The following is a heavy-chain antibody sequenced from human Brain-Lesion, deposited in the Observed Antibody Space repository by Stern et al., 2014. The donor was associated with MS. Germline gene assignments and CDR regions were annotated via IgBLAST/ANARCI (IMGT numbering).Heavy chain of an antibody. CDR1: GFTFSSFG. D-gene: IGHD3-22*01. Sequence: VQLVESEGGVVQPGRPLRLSCAASGFTFSSFGMHWVRQAPGKGLEWVAVISYDGSNKYYADSVKGRFTISRDNSKNTLYMQMNSLRAEDTAVYYCAKDRQWLTYFFDYWGQGSLVTVSS. CDR2: ISYDGSNK. V-gene: IGHV3-30*18. CDR3: AKDRQWLTYFFDY. J-gene: IGHJ4*02.